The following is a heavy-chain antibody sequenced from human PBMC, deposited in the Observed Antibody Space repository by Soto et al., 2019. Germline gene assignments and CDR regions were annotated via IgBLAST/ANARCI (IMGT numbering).Heavy chain of an antibody. CDR1: GFTFSSYS. CDR3: AKFLPKGYCSGGSCRGHAFDI. CDR2: ISSSSSTI. D-gene: IGHD2-15*01. V-gene: IGHV3-48*01. J-gene: IGHJ3*02. Sequence: GGSLRLSCAASGFTFSSYSMNWVRQAPGKGLEWVSYISSSSSTIYYADSVKGRFTISRDNAKNSLYLQMNSLRAEDTAVYYCAKFLPKGYCSGGSCRGHAFDIWGQGTMVT.